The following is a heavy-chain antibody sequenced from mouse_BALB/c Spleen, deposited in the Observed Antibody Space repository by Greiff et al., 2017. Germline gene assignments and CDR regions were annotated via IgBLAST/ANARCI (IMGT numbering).Heavy chain of an antibody. J-gene: IGHJ2*01. V-gene: IGHV3-2*02. CDR2: ISYSGST. D-gene: IGHD4-1*01. Sequence: EVQRVESGPGLVKPSQSLSLTCTVTGYSITSDYAWNWIRQFPGNKLEWMGYISYSGSTSYNPSLKSRISITRDTSKNQFFLQLNSVTTEDTATYYCARGLGRRGYYFDYWGQGTTLTVSS. CDR3: ARGLGRRGYYFDY. CDR1: GYSITSDYA.